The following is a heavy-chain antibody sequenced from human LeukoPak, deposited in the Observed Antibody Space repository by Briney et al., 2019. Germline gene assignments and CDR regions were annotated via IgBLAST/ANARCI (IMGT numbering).Heavy chain of an antibody. CDR2: ISGRGGST. V-gene: IGHV3-23*01. CDR3: AKVVTYYYDSSGYPDY. Sequence: PGGSLRLSCAASGFTFSSYAMSWVRPAPGKGLEWVSAISGRGGSTYYADSVKGRFTISRDNSKNTLYLQMNSLRAEDTAVYYCAKVVTYYYDSSGYPDYWGQGTLVTVSS. CDR1: GFTFSSYA. D-gene: IGHD3-22*01. J-gene: IGHJ4*02.